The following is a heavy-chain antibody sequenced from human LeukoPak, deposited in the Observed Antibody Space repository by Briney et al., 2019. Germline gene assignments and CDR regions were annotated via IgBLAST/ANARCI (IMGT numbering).Heavy chain of an antibody. Sequence: SETQSLTCTVSGGSISSYYWSWIRQPPGKGLEWIGYIYYRGSTNYNPSLKSRVTISVDTSKNQFSLKLSSVTAADTAVYYCASSSWYGKFDYWGQGTLVTVSS. D-gene: IGHD6-13*01. J-gene: IGHJ4*02. CDR1: GGSISSYY. CDR3: ASSSWYGKFDY. CDR2: IYYRGST. V-gene: IGHV4-59*08.